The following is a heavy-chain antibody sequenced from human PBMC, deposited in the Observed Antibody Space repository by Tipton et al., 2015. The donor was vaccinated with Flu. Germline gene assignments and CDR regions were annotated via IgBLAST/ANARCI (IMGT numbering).Heavy chain of an antibody. CDR3: VRLTYYYGSGTSDY. CDR1: GSSISSRYY. J-gene: IGHJ4*02. D-gene: IGHD3-10*01. V-gene: IGHV4-38-2*02. Sequence: LRLSCTISGSSISSRYYWGWIRQPPGKGLEWIGNIFHTGNTYYNPSLKSRVTFSVDRSKNQFSLTVSSVTAADTAVYYCVRLTYYYGSGTSDYWGQGTLVTVSS. CDR2: IFHTGNT.